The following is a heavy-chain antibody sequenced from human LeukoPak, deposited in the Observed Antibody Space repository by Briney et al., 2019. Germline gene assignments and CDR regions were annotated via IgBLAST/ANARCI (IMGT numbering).Heavy chain of an antibody. CDR2: IYYSGRT. CDR3: ARVPGGALNWCDP. V-gene: IGHV4-39*01. CDR1: GVTISSSSYY. J-gene: IGHJ5*02. D-gene: IGHD1-1*01. Sequence: SETLSLTCTVSGVTISSSSYYWGWIRPRPGQGLEWIGRIYYSGRTYYNPSLNSRVTISVDTSKNQFSLRMSSVTAADTAVYYCARVPGGALNWCDPWGQGTLVIVTA.